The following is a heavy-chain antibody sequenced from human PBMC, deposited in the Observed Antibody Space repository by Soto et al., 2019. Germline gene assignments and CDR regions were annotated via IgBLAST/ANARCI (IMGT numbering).Heavy chain of an antibody. J-gene: IGHJ3*02. V-gene: IGHV4-31*03. CDR3: ATAGDTAPDAFDI. D-gene: IGHD5-18*01. CDR1: GGSISSGGYY. CDR2: IYYSGST. Sequence: SETLSLTCTVSGGSISSGGYYWSWIRQHPGKGPEWIGYIYYSGSTYYNPSLKSRVTISADTYKNQLSLKLSSVTAADTAVYYCATAGDTAPDAFDIWGQRKMDPVS.